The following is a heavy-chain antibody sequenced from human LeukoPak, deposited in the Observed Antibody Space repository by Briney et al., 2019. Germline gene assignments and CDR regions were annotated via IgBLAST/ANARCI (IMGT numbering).Heavy chain of an antibody. CDR1: GGTFSSYD. J-gene: IGHJ6*03. D-gene: IGHD5-18*01. V-gene: IGHV1-8*03. CDR3: ARMVTNNHHYYYYMDV. Sequence: ASVKVSCKASGGTFSSYDINWVRQATGQGLEWMGWMNPNSGNTGYAQKFQGRVTITRNTSISTAYMELSSLRSEDTAVYYCARMVTNNHHYYYYMDVWGKGTTVTVSS. CDR2: MNPNSGNT.